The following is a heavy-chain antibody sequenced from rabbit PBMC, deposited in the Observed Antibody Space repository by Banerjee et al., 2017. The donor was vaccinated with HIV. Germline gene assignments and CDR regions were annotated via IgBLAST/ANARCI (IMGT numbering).Heavy chain of an antibody. J-gene: IGHJ6*01. CDR3: ARGPNYYIYDEAYATDGMDL. V-gene: IGHV1S45*01. Sequence: QEQLEESGGDLVKPEGSLTLTCTASGFSFSSRYWICWVRQAPGKGLEWIACIYAGSSGSTYYASWAKGRFTISKTSSTAVTLQMTSLTAADTATYFCARGPNYYIYDEAYATDGMDLWGPGTLVTVS. D-gene: IGHD6-1*01. CDR1: GFSFSSRYW. CDR2: IYAGSSGST.